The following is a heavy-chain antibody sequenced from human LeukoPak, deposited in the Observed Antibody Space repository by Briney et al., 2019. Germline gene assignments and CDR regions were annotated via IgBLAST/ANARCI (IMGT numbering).Heavy chain of an antibody. CDR2: INPSGGST. D-gene: IGHD3-22*01. V-gene: IGHV1-46*01. Sequence: ASVKVSCKASGYTFTSYYMHWVRQAPGQGLEWMGIINPSGGSTSYAQKFQGRVTMTRDTSTSTVYMELSSLRSEDTAVYYCARVGYYDSSGYPDPDFGYWGQGTLVTVSS. J-gene: IGHJ4*02. CDR3: ARVGYYDSSGYPDPDFGY. CDR1: GYTFTSYY.